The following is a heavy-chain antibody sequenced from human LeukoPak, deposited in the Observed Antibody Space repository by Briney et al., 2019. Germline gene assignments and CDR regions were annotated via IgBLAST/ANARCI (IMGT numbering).Heavy chain of an antibody. CDR2: IIPLFGTP. D-gene: IGHD6-6*01. CDR3: ARGTEEYSKSSGWFDP. Sequence: ASVKVSCEASGGTFSIYAINWVRQAPGQGLEWMGGIIPLFGTPNYAQKFQGRVTITADESTNTAYMELNSLRSEDTAVYYCARGTEEYSKSSGWFDPWGQGTLVIVSS. J-gene: IGHJ5*02. V-gene: IGHV1-69*13. CDR1: GGTFSIYA.